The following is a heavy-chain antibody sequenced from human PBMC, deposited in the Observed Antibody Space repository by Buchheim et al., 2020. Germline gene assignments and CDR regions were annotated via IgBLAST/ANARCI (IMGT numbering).Heavy chain of an antibody. J-gene: IGHJ4*02. Sequence: QVQLVESGGGVVQPGRSLRLSCAASGFTFSSYAMHWVRQAPGKGLEWVAVISYDGSNKYYADSVKGRFTISRDNSKNTLYLQMNSLRAEDTAEYYCAPPRAEDFDHWGQGTL. CDR1: GFTFSSYA. CDR2: ISYDGSNK. V-gene: IGHV3-30-3*01. CDR3: APPRAEDFDH.